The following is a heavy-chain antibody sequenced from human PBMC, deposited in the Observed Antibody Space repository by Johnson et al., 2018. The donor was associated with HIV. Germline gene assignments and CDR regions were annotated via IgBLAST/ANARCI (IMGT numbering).Heavy chain of an antibody. V-gene: IGHV3-66*01. D-gene: IGHD3-10*01. J-gene: IGHJ3*02. Sequence: VQLVESGGGVVQPGGSLRLSCAASGVTVSSNYMTWVRQAPGKGLEWVSVIFSGGSTYYADSVKGRFTISRDNSKNTLYLQMNSLRAEDTAVYYCARTLGFGTEDAFDIWGQGTMVTVSS. CDR2: IFSGGST. CDR1: GVTVSSNY. CDR3: ARTLGFGTEDAFDI.